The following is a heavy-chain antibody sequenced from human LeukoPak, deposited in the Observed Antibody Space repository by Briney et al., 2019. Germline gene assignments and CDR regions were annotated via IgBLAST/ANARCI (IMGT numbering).Heavy chain of an antibody. CDR2: INPNSGGT. CDR1: GYTFTGYY. V-gene: IGHV1-2*02. CDR3: AILLRSGSYMASNWFDP. Sequence: GASVKVSCKASGYTFTGYYMHWVRQAPGQGLEWMGWINPNSGGTNYAQKFQGRVTMTRDTSISTAYMELSRLRSDDTAVYYCAILLRSGSYMASNWFDPWGQGTLVTASS. J-gene: IGHJ5*02. D-gene: IGHD3-10*01.